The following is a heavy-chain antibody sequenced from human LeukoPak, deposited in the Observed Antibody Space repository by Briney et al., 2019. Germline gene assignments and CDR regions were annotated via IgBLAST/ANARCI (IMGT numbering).Heavy chain of an antibody. V-gene: IGHV4-39*01. CDR1: GGSISSSSYY. CDR3: AGLPYSEGALDV. D-gene: IGHD6-13*01. CDR2: IYYSGST. J-gene: IGHJ3*01. Sequence: PSETLSLTCTVSGGSISSSSYYWGWIRQPPGKGLEWIGSIYYSGSTYYNPSLKSRLTISVDTSKNQFSLKLSSVTAADTAVYYCAGLPYSEGALDVWGQGTMVTVSS.